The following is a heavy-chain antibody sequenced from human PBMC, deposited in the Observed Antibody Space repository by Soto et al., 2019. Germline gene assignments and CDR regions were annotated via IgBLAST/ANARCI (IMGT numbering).Heavy chain of an antibody. CDR2: IYPGDSDT. CDR3: ARRSSGWFGSTYYGMDV. CDR1: GYSFTSYW. Sequence: GESLQISNKGSGYSFTSYWIGWVRQMPGKGLEWMGIIYPGDSDTRYSPSFQGQVTISADKSISTAYLQWSSLKASDTAMYYCARRSSGWFGSTYYGMDVWGQGTTVTVSS. J-gene: IGHJ6*02. V-gene: IGHV5-51*01. D-gene: IGHD6-19*01.